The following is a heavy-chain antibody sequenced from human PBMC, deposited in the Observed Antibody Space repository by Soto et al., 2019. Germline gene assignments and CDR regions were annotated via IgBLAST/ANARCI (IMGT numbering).Heavy chain of an antibody. J-gene: IGHJ5*01. CDR2: IFYNGSA. D-gene: IGHD3-3*01. V-gene: IGHV4-39*01. Sequence: PSETLSLTCTVSGGSISSGGYYWSWIRQHPGKGLEWIGYIFYNGSAYYNPSLKSRVTMSVDTSQNQFSLKLSSVTAADTAVYYCAGRTSLASVEIFSGGLSGYNWVDPWGRGTLVTVSS. CDR1: GGSISSGGYY. CDR3: AGRTSLASVEIFSGGLSGYNWVDP.